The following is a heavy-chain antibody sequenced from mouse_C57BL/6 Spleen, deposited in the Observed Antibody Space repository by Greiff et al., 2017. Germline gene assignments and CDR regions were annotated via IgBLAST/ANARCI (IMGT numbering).Heavy chain of an antibody. V-gene: IGHV1-55*01. CDR1: GYTFTSYW. CDR2: IYPGSGST. J-gene: IGHJ2*01. D-gene: IGHD2-3*01. CDR3: ARDDDGYSYYFDY. Sequence: VQLQQPGAELVKPGASVKMSCKASGYTFTSYWITWVKQRPGQGLEWIGDIYPGSGSTNYNEKFKSKATLTVDTSSSTAYMQLSSLTSEDSAVYYGARDDDGYSYYFDYWGQGTTLTVSS.